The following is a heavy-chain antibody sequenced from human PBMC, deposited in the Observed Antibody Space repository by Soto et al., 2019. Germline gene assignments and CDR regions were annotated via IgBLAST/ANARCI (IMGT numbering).Heavy chain of an antibody. J-gene: IGHJ6*02. CDR1: GFTFSAYA. Sequence: PGGSLRLSCAASGFTFSAYAMNWVRQAPGKGLEYVSVISSNGGSTYYANSVKGRFTISRDNSKNTLYLQMNSLRAEDTAVYYCARGPRAPPPHDYGMDVWGQGTTVTVSS. CDR2: ISSNGGST. CDR3: ARGPRAPPPHDYGMDV. V-gene: IGHV3-64*01.